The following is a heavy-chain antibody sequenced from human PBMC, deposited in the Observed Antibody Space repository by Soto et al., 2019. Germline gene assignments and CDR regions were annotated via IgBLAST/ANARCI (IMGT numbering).Heavy chain of an antibody. CDR2: ISAYNGNT. J-gene: IGHJ5*02. D-gene: IGHD6-19*01. CDR1: GYTFTSYG. Sequence: ASVKVSCKASGYTFTSYGMRWVRQAPGQGLEWMGWISAYNGNTNYAQKLQGRVTMTTDTSASTAYMELRSLRSDDTAVYYCARDESSGWMNWFDPWGQGTLVTVSS. V-gene: IGHV1-18*01. CDR3: ARDESSGWMNWFDP.